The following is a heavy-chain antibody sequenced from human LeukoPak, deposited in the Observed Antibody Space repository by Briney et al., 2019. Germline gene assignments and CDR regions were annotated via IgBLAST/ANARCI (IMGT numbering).Heavy chain of an antibody. J-gene: IGHJ6*03. CDR3: AKAGDIVVVPAGYYMDV. V-gene: IGHV3-9*01. CDR1: GFTFDDYA. CDR2: ISWNSGSI. Sequence: GGSLRLSCAASGFTFDDYAMHWVRQAPGKGLEWVSGISWNSGSIGYADSVKGRFTISRDNSKNTLYLQMNSLRAEDTAVYYCAKAGDIVVVPAGYYMDVWGKGTTVTVSS. D-gene: IGHD2-2*01.